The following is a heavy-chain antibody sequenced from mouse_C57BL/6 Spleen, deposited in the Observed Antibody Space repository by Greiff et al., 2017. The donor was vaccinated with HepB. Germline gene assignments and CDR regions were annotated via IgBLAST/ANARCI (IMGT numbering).Heavy chain of an antibody. J-gene: IGHJ3*01. CDR3: ARGTIYDGFY. Sequence: QVQLQQPGAELVKPGASVKLSCKASGYTFTSYWMHWVKQRPGQGLEWIGMIHPNSGSTNYNEKFKSKATLTVDKSSSTAYMQLRSLTSEDSAVYYCARGTIYDGFYWGQVTLVTVSA. CDR2: IHPNSGST. D-gene: IGHD2-3*01. V-gene: IGHV1-64*01. CDR1: GYTFTSYW.